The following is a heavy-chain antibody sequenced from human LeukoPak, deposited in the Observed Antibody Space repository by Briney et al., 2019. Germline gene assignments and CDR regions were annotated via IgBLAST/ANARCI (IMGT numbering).Heavy chain of an antibody. V-gene: IGHV4-59*08. D-gene: IGHD6-6*01. CDR3: ARVAARPRWFDP. CDR1: GGSISSYY. J-gene: IGHJ5*02. CDR2: IYYSGST. Sequence: PSETLSLTCTVSGGSISSYYWSRIRQPPGKGLEWIGYIYYSGSTNYNPSLKSRVTISVDTSKNQFSLKPSSVTAADTAVYYCARVAARPRWFDPWGQGTLVTVSS.